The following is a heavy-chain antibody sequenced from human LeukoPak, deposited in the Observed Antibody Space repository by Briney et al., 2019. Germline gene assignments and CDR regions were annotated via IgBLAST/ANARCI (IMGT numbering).Heavy chain of an antibody. Sequence: PGGSLRLSCGASGLTVSSYGMSWVRQAPGKGLEYVSAIRSNGGGTNYADSVKGRFTISRDNSKNTLYLQMSSLRVEDTAVYYCVRLGGNDSDYWGQGTLVTVSS. D-gene: IGHD1-26*01. CDR1: GLTVSSYG. V-gene: IGHV3-64D*06. CDR3: VRLGGNDSDY. J-gene: IGHJ4*02. CDR2: IRSNGGGT.